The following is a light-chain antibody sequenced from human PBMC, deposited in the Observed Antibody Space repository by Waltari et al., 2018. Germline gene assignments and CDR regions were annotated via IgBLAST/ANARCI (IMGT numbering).Light chain of an antibody. CDR1: NNDIGSFNL. J-gene: IGLJ3*02. V-gene: IGLV2-23*02. CDR2: EVT. Sequence: QSALTQPASVSGSPGQSTTLPCTGTNNDIGSFNLVSWYQQHPDKVPNLIIFEVTKRPSGVSNRFSGSKSGNTASLTISGLQADDEADYYCCSYASSGTLFGGGTKLTVL. CDR3: CSYASSGTL.